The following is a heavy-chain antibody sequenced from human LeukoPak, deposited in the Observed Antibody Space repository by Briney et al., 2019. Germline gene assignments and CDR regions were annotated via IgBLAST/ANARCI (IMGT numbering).Heavy chain of an antibody. V-gene: IGHV4-39*01. CDR1: GGSISSSSYY. J-gene: IGHJ4*02. CDR3: ARPGYCSSTSCPIVY. D-gene: IGHD2-2*01. Sequence: SETLSLTCTVSGGSISSSSYYWGWIRQPPGKGLEWIGSIYYSGSTYYNPSLKSRVALSVDTSKNQFSLKLSSVTAADTAVYYCARPGYCSSTSCPIVYWGQGTLVTVSS. CDR2: IYYSGST.